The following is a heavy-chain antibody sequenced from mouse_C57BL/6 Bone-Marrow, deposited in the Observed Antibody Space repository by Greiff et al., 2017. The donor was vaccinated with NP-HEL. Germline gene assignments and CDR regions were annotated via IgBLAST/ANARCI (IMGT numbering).Heavy chain of an antibody. J-gene: IGHJ2*01. Sequence: VQLQQPGAELVMPGASVKLSCEASGYTFTSYWMHWVKQRPGQGLEWIGEIDPSDSYTNYNQKFKGKSTLTVDKSSSTAYMQLSSLTSEDSAVYYCARGNYGSPYGYWGQGTTLTVSS. CDR3: ARGNYGSPYGY. D-gene: IGHD2-1*01. CDR1: GYTFTSYW. CDR2: IDPSDSYT. V-gene: IGHV1-69*01.